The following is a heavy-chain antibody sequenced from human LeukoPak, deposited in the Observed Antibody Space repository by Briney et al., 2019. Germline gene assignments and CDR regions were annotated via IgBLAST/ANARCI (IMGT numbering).Heavy chain of an antibody. CDR3: ASPTISRSLDY. CDR1: GFTFTNYG. CDR2: IKQDGSEK. Sequence: GGSLRLSCAASGFTFTNYGMSWVRQAPGKGLEWVANIKQDGSEKYYVDSVKGRFTISRDNAKNSLYLQMNSLRAEDTAVYYCASPTISRSLDYWGQGTLVTVSS. J-gene: IGHJ4*02. D-gene: IGHD1-26*01. V-gene: IGHV3-7*01.